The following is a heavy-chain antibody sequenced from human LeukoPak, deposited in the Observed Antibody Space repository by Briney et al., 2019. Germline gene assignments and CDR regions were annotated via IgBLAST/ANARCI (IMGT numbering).Heavy chain of an antibody. CDR2: IYHSGST. J-gene: IGHJ6*03. Sequence: PSQTLSLTCTVSGGSISSGSYYWSWIRQPAGKGLEWIGSIYHSGSTYYNPSLKSRVTISVDTSKNQFSLKLSSVTAADTAVYYCARVGATINFIYYYYYMDVWGKGTTVTVSS. V-gene: IGHV4-61*02. CDR1: GGSISSGSYY. CDR3: ARVGATINFIYYYYYMDV. D-gene: IGHD5-12*01.